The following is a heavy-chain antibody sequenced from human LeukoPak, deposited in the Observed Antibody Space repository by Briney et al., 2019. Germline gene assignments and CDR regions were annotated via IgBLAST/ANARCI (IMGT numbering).Heavy chain of an antibody. CDR1: GGSTSTGTYY. J-gene: IGHJ4*02. Sequence: SETLSLTCTVSGGSTSTGTYYWGWIRQPPGKGLEWIGSINYSGSTYNNPSLKSRVTLSVDTSRNQFSLKLSSVTAADTAVYYCARRSPLSSVVTGAFDYWGQGSLVTVSS. CDR3: ARRSPLSSVVTGAFDY. D-gene: IGHD4-23*01. CDR2: INYSGST. V-gene: IGHV4-39*01.